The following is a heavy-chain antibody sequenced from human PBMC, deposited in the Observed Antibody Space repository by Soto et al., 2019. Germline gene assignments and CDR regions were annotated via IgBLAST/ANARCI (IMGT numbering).Heavy chain of an antibody. D-gene: IGHD2-15*01. J-gene: IGHJ5*02. CDR2: IIPILGIA. V-gene: IGHV1-69*04. Sequence: ASVKVSCKASGGTFSSYTISWVRQAPGQGLEWMGRIIPILGIANYAQKFQGRVTITADKSTSTAYMELSSLRSEGTAVYYCARDCSGGSCYPWGQGTLVTVSS. CDR1: GGTFSSYT. CDR3: ARDCSGGSCYP.